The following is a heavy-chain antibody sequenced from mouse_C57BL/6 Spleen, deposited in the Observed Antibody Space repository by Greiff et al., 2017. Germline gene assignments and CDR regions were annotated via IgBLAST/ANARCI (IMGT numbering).Heavy chain of an antibody. J-gene: IGHJ1*03. V-gene: IGHV1-62-2*01. Sequence: VQLQQSGAELVKPGASAKLSCKASGYTFTEYTIHWVKQRSGQGLEWIGWFYPGSGSIKYNEKFKDKATLTADKSSSTVYMELSRLTSEDSAVYFCARHERSYGYESYWYFDVWGTGTTVTVSS. CDR2: FYPGSGSI. CDR3: ARHERSYGYESYWYFDV. D-gene: IGHD2-2*01. CDR1: GYTFTEYT.